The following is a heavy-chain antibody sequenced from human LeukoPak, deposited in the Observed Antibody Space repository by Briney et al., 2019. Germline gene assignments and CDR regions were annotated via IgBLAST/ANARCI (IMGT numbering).Heavy chain of an antibody. D-gene: IGHD6-13*01. CDR3: ARDLGYSSNSLDY. CDR1: GYTFTSYD. Sequence: ASVKVSCKASGYTFTSYDINWVRQATGQGLEWMGWMNPNSGNTGYAQKFQGRVTMTTETSTSTAYMELRSLRSDDTAVYYCARDLGYSSNSLDYWGQGTLVTVSS. J-gene: IGHJ4*02. V-gene: IGHV1-8*02. CDR2: MNPNSGNT.